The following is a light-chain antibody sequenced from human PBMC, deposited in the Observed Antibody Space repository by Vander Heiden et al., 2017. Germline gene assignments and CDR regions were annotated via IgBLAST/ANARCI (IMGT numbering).Light chain of an antibody. V-gene: IGKV1-39*01. Sequence: DIQMTQSPSSLSASVGDRVTITCRASQSIRSYLNWYQQKPGKAPNLLIFAASSLQSGVPSRFSGSGSGTDFTLTIISLQPEDFATYYCQQTYSTPEFTFGHGTKVDV. J-gene: IGKJ3*01. CDR3: QQTYSTPEFT. CDR1: QSIRSY. CDR2: AAS.